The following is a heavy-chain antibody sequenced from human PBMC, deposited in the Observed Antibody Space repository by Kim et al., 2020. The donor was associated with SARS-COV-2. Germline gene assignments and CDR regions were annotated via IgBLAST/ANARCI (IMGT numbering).Heavy chain of an antibody. J-gene: IGHJ6*02. D-gene: IGHD5-18*01. CDR1: GFTFSSYG. Sequence: GGSLRLSCAASGFTFSSYGMHWVRQAPGKGLEWVAVISYDGSNKYYADSVKGRFTISRDNSKNTLYLQMNSLRAEDTAVYYCAKDSGGQLWLYYYYYGMDVWGQGTTVTVSS. CDR2: ISYDGSNK. V-gene: IGHV3-30*18. CDR3: AKDSGGQLWLYYYYYGMDV.